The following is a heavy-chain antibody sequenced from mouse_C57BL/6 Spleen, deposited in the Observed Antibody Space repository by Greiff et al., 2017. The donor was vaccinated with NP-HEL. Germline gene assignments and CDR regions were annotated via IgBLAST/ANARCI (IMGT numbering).Heavy chain of an antibody. J-gene: IGHJ1*03. CDR1: GYSITSGYY. Sequence: EVQLQQSGPGLVKPSQSLSLTCSVTGYSITSGYYWNWIRQFPGNKLEWMGYISYDGSNNYNPSLKNRISITRDTSKNQFFLKLNSVTTEDTATYYCAREGLRPTRYFDVWGTGTTVTVSS. CDR3: AREGLRPTRYFDV. CDR2: ISYDGSN. D-gene: IGHD2-4*01. V-gene: IGHV3-6*01.